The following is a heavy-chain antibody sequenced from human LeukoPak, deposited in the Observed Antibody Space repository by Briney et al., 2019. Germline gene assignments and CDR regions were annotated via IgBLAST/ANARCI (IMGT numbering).Heavy chain of an antibody. CDR3: AGGDGNNYLGNFDL. CDR1: GFTFSSYW. CDR2: INQDGSVK. J-gene: IGHJ2*01. V-gene: IGHV3-7*03. Sequence: GGSLRLSCSASGFTFSSYWMSWVRQAPGKGLEWVANINQDGSVKYHVDSVKGRFTISRDNARNSLYLQMNSLRAEDTAVYFCAGGDGNNYLGNFDLWGRGTLVTVSS. D-gene: IGHD5-24*01.